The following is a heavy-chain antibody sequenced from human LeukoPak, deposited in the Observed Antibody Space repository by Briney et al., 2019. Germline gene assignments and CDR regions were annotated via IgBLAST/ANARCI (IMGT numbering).Heavy chain of an antibody. CDR1: GGSISSTSYY. D-gene: IGHD1-1*01. Sequence: PSETLSLTCTVSGGSISSTSYYWGWIRQPPGKGLEWIGSIYYSGSTYYNPSLKSRVTISVDTSKNQFSLQLNSVTPEDTAVYYCARGDWNPHNNWFDPWGQGTLVTVSS. V-gene: IGHV4-39*01. J-gene: IGHJ5*02. CDR3: ARGDWNPHNNWFDP. CDR2: IYYSGST.